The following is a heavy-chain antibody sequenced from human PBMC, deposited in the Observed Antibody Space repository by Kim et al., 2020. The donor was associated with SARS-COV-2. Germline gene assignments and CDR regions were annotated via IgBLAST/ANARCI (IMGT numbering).Heavy chain of an antibody. V-gene: IGHV3-7*01. Sequence: GKYYIDSEKGRITISRDNAKNLMYLQMSGLRAEDTAVYYCARDIRGTWFDPWGQGTLVTVSS. D-gene: IGHD3-16*01. J-gene: IGHJ5*02. CDR3: ARDIRGTWFDP. CDR2: GK.